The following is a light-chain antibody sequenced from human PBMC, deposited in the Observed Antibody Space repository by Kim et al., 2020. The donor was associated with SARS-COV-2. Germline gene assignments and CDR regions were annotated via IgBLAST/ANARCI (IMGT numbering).Light chain of an antibody. V-gene: IGLV2-23*01. Sequence: QSITISCIGTSSDVGNYTLVSWYQQLPGKAPKLIIYQDTKRPSGVSARFSGSKSGNTASLTISGLQSEDEADYYCCSYAGTTTYWLFGGGTQLTVL. CDR1: SSDVGNYTL. CDR2: QDT. CDR3: CSYAGTTTYWL. J-gene: IGLJ3*02.